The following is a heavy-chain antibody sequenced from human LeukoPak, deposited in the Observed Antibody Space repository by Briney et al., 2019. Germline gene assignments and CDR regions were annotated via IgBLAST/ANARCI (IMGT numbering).Heavy chain of an antibody. CDR3: ARDFCSSTSCYEDAFDI. Sequence: GGSLRLSCAASGFTFSDYYMSWLRQAPGKGLEWVSYISSSGSIIYYADSVKGRFTISRGNAKNSLYLQMNSLRAEDTAVYYCARDFCSSTSCYEDAFDIWGQGTMVTVSS. J-gene: IGHJ3*02. CDR2: ISSSGSII. V-gene: IGHV3-11*04. D-gene: IGHD2-2*01. CDR1: GFTFSDYY.